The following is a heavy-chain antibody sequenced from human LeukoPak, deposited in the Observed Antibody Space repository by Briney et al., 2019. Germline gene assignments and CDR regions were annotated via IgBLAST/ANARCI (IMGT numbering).Heavy chain of an antibody. Sequence: RAGGSLRLSCAASGFTFSSPAMSWVRQAPGKGLEWVSAISNNGGYTYYADSVQGRFTISRDNSKSTLCLQMNSLRAEDTAVYYCAKQLGYCSDGSCYFPYWGQGTLVTVSS. CDR1: GFTFSSPA. CDR2: ISNNGGYT. V-gene: IGHV3-23*01. D-gene: IGHD2-15*01. CDR3: AKQLGYCSDGSCYFPY. J-gene: IGHJ4*02.